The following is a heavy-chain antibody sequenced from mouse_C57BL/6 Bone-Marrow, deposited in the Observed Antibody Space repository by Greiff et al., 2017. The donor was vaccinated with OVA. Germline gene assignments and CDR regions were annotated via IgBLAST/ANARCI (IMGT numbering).Heavy chain of an antibody. CDR1: GYTITDDY. CDR3: TTGAGWFAD. Sequence: VQLQQPGAELVRPGASVKLSCTASGYTITDDYMHWVKQRPEQGLEWIGWIDPENGDTEYAAQFKGKATLTADTSSNTAYLQLSSLTSEDAAVYYCTTGAGWFADWGQGTLVTVSA. V-gene: IGHV14-4*01. D-gene: IGHD6-1*01. J-gene: IGHJ3*01. CDR2: IDPENGDT.